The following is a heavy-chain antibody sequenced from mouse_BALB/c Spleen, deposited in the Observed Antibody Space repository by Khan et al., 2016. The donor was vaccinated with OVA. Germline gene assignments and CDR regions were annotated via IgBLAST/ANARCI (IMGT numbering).Heavy chain of an antibody. J-gene: IGHJ4*01. V-gene: IGHV3-2*02. D-gene: IGHD2-3*01. CDR1: GYSITSDYA. CDR2: INYSGST. Sequence: EVQLQESGPGLVKPSQSLSLTCTVTGYSITSDYAWNWLRQFPGNKLEWMGYINYSGSTNYNPALKSRISITRATSKNQFFLQLNSVTTADTATYYCARDGSRYNYAMDYWGQGTSVTVSS. CDR3: ARDGSRYNYAMDY.